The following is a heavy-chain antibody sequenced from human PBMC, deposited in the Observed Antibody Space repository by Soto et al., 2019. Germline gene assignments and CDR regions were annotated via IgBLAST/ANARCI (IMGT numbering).Heavy chain of an antibody. D-gene: IGHD1-26*01. J-gene: IGHJ6*02. CDR1: GFDFGSFG. V-gene: IGHV1-58*02. CDR2: IVVVSGST. Sequence: GASVKVSCKASGFDFGSFGIQSLRQTRGRGLEWIGWIVVVSGSTNYARQFQGRVAISRDMSSSTAYLDLYDLKSDDTAVYFCSADHPHMAMGWPVWGQGTTVTVSS. CDR3: SADHPHMAMGWPV.